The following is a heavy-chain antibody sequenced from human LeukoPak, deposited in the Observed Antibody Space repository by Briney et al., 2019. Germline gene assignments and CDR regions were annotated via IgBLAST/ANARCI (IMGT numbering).Heavy chain of an antibody. CDR3: ARDPQLLWFGELPNWFDP. D-gene: IGHD3-10*01. CDR1: GYTFTSYY. CDR2: INPSGGST. V-gene: IGHV1-46*01. J-gene: IGHJ5*02. Sequence: ASVKVSCKASGYTFTSYYMHWVRQAPGQGLEWMGIINPSGGSTSYAQKFQGRVTMTRDTSTSTVYMELRSLRSEDTAVYYCARDPQLLWFGELPNWFDPWGQGTLVTVSS.